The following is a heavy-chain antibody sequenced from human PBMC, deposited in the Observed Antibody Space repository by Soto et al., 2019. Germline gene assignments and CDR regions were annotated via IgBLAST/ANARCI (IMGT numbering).Heavy chain of an antibody. V-gene: IGHV3-13*01. CDR2: IGTAGDT. CDR1: GFTFSSYD. J-gene: IGHJ2*01. Sequence: EVQLVESGGGLVQPGGSLRLSCAASGFTFSSYDMHWVRQATGKGLEWVSGIGTAGDTYYPGSVKGRFTISRENAKNSLYLQMNSLRAEDTAVYYCARASYDIYWYFDLWGRGTLVTVSS. D-gene: IGHD5-18*01. CDR3: ARASYDIYWYFDL.